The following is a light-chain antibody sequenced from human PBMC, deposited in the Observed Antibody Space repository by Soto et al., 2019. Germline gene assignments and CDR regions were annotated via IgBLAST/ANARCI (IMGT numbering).Light chain of an antibody. J-gene: IGLJ3*02. CDR2: GNS. CDR1: SSNIGAGYD. Sequence: QSVLTQPPSVSGAPGQRVTISCTGSSSNIGAGYDVHWYQQLPGTAPKLLIYGNSNRPSRVPDRFSGSKSGTSASLAITGLQAEDEADYYCGAWDGRLGAVFGGGTKLTVL. V-gene: IGLV1-40*01. CDR3: GAWDGRLGAV.